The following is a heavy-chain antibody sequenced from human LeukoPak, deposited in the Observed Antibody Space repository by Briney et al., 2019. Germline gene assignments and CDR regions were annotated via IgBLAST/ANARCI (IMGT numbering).Heavy chain of an antibody. D-gene: IGHD5-18*01. CDR3: ARGLGYTYGPFDY. Sequence: PSETLSLTCAVSGYSISSGYYWAWIWQPPGKGLEWIGGIHHSGTTYYNPSLKSRVTISIDTSKNQFSLRLSSVTAADTAVYYCARGLGYTYGPFDYWGQGILVTVSS. J-gene: IGHJ4*02. CDR2: IHHSGTT. V-gene: IGHV4-38-2*01. CDR1: GYSISSGYY.